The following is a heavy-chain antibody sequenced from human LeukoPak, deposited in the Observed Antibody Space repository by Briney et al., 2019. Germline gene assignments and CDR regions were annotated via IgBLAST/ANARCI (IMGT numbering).Heavy chain of an antibody. J-gene: IGHJ6*02. CDR2: ISGSGGST. V-gene: IGHV3-23*01. Sequence: GGSLRLSCAASGFTFSSYAMSWVRQAPGKGLEWASAISGSGGSTYYADSVKGRFTISRDNSKNTLYLQMNSLRAEDTAVYYCATSSYLSGYSGYDYYYYYGMDVWGQGTTVTVSS. CDR3: ATSSYLSGYSGYDYYYYYGMDV. CDR1: GFTFSSYA. D-gene: IGHD5-12*01.